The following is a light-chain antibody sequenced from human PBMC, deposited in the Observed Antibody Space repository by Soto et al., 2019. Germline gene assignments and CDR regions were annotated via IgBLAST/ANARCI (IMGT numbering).Light chain of an antibody. CDR1: ESVTSSY. CDR3: QQYGSSPPWT. J-gene: IGKJ1*01. Sequence: LTQSPRTLSLSPGERATLSFRASESVTSSYLAWYQQKPGQAPRLLIYGASSRATGIPDRFSGSGSGTDFTLTISRLEPEDFAVYYCQQYGSSPPWTFGQGTKVDIK. V-gene: IGKV3-20*01. CDR2: GAS.